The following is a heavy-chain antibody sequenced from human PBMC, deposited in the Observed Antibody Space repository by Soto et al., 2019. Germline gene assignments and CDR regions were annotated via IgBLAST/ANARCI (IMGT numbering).Heavy chain of an antibody. D-gene: IGHD5-12*01. CDR2: TYFRSKWYN. CDR3: AKGDNLGPKTGYAFDP. J-gene: IGHJ5*02. CDR1: GDSVSSNTAS. Sequence: SQTLSLTCALSGDSVSSNTASWNWIRQSPSRGLEWLGRTYFRSKWYNDYAVSVKSRIIINPDTSSNQFSLQLNSVTPEDTAVYFCAKGDNLGPKTGYAFDPWGQGIMVTV. V-gene: IGHV6-1*01.